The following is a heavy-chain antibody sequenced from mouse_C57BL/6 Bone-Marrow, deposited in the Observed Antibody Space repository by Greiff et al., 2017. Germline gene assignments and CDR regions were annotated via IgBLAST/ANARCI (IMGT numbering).Heavy chain of an antibody. CDR2: IDPSDSYT. J-gene: IGHJ3*01. D-gene: IGHD2-3*01. V-gene: IGHV1-69*01. CDR3: ASLDGYPFAY. Sequence: VQLQQPGAELVMPGASVKLSCKASGYTFTSYWMHWVKQRPGQGLEWIGEIDPSDSYTNYNQKFKGKSTLTVEKSSSTAYMQLSSLTSEDSAVYYCASLDGYPFAYWGQGTLVTVSA. CDR1: GYTFTSYW.